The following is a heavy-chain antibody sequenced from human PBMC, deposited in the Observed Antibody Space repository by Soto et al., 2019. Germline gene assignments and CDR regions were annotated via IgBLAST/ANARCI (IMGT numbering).Heavy chain of an antibody. V-gene: IGHV3-53*01. D-gene: IGHD3-3*01. Sequence: GGSLRLSCAASGFTASNTYMSWVRQAPGKGLEWVSVIYSGATTSYVDSVKGRFTISRDSSKNTLSLQMNSLRAADTAVYYCARGRFLEPGYFDYWGQGTRVTVSS. CDR1: GFTASNTY. CDR2: IYSGATT. CDR3: ARGRFLEPGYFDY. J-gene: IGHJ4*02.